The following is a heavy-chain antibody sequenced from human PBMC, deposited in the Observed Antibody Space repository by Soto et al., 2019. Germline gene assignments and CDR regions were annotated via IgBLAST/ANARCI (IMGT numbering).Heavy chain of an antibody. CDR3: AKDPLRKYSGPYYFDY. J-gene: IGHJ4*02. CDR1: GFTFSSYA. Sequence: GGSLRLSCGASGFTFSSYAMSWGRQAPGKGLEWVSAISGSGGSTYYADSVKGRFTISRDNSKNTLYLQMNSLRAEDTAVYYCAKDPLRKYSGPYYFDYWGQGTLVTVSS. D-gene: IGHD5-12*01. CDR2: ISGSGGST. V-gene: IGHV3-23*01.